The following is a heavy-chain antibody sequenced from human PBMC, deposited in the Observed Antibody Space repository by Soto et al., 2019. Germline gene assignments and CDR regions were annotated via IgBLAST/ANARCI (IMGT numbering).Heavy chain of an antibody. J-gene: IGHJ4*02. D-gene: IGHD3-10*01. V-gene: IGHV1-2*02. Sequence: ASVTVSCQASGYIFTGSFLHWVRQAPGEEPEGMGWIDPSRGGTTYAQKFQGRITLSRDTSISTAYMALSRLGSDDAAVYYCAGERGGSWICCINYWGRGALVTVSS. CDR1: GYIFTGSF. CDR2: IDPSRGGT. CDR3: AGERGGSWICCINY.